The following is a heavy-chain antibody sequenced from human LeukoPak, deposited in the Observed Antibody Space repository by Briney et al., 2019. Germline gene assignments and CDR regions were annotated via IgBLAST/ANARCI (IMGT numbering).Heavy chain of an antibody. CDR3: ARDRHDITMIVVVMTSVSYYLDV. V-gene: IGHV4-34*01. Sequence: PSETLSLTCAVYGGSFSGYHWTWIRQSPGKGLEWIGDINPSGSTYYNPSLKSRLTISVDTSKNQFSLKLRSVTAADTAVYYCARDRHDITMIVVVMTSVSYYLDVWGKGTTVTVS. D-gene: IGHD3-22*01. CDR2: INPSGST. CDR1: GGSFSGYH. J-gene: IGHJ6*03.